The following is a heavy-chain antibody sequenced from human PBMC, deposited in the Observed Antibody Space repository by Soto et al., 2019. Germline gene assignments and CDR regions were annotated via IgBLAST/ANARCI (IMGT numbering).Heavy chain of an antibody. V-gene: IGHV3-30*18. Sequence: GGSLRLSCASSGFTFSSYGMHLVRQAPGKGLEWVAVISYDGSNKYYADSVKGRFTISRDNSKNTLYLQMNSLRAEDTAVYYCAKVLLRYFDWLSHDAFDIWGQGTMVTVSS. D-gene: IGHD3-9*01. CDR1: GFTFSSYG. CDR2: ISYDGSNK. CDR3: AKVLLRYFDWLSHDAFDI. J-gene: IGHJ3*02.